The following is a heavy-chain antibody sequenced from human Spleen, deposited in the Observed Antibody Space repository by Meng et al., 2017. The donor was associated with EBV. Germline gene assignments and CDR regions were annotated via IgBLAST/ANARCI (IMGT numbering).Heavy chain of an antibody. CDR3: ARAGPHYYDSSGYYYQFDY. D-gene: IGHD3-22*01. CDR2: ISTYNGNT. V-gene: IGHV1-18*01. CDR1: VYTFPPDG. J-gene: IGHJ4*02. Sequence: HVLLGHVGVEVKKPGHQVKCSCKAIVYTFPPDGISWGRQAPGQGLEWMGWISTYNGNTNYAQKLQGIVTLTTDTSTSTAYMELRSLRSDDTAVYYCARAGPHYYDSSGYYYQFDYWGQGTLVTVSS.